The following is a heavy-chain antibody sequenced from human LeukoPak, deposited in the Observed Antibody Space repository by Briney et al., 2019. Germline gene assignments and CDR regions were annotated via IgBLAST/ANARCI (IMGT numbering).Heavy chain of an antibody. CDR1: GFTFSNHA. Sequence: GGSLRLSCAASGFTFSNHAMHWVRQATGKGLEWVSAIGIAGDTFYPGSVKGRFTISRENAKNSLSLQINSLKAEDTAVYYCVRQQTSHGNFDYWGQGTLVTVSS. V-gene: IGHV3-13*01. CDR2: IGIAGDT. D-gene: IGHD1-26*01. CDR3: VRQQTSHGNFDY. J-gene: IGHJ4*02.